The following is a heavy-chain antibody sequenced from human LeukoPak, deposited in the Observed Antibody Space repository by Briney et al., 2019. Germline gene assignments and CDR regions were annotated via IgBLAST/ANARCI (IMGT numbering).Heavy chain of an antibody. D-gene: IGHD2-2*01. Sequence: ASVKVSCKASGYTFTGYYMHWVRQAPGQGLEWMGRINPNSGGTNYAQKFQGRDTMTRDTSISTAYMELSRLRSDDTAVYYCASGQVVVPAAKATASPGPYWGQGTLVTVSS. CDR3: ASGQVVVPAAKATASPGPY. V-gene: IGHV1-2*06. CDR1: GYTFTGYY. J-gene: IGHJ4*02. CDR2: INPNSGGT.